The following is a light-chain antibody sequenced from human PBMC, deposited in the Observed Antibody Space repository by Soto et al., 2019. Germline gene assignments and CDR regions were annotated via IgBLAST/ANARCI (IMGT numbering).Light chain of an antibody. CDR1: QSASSY. V-gene: IGKV3-11*01. CDR3: QQRSDWPLT. J-gene: IGKJ5*01. CDR2: DAS. Sequence: IVLTQSPATLSLSPGERDTPSCRASQSASSYLAWYQQKPGQAPRLLIYDASNRATGIPARFSGSGSGTDFTLTISSLEPEDFAVYYGQQRSDWPLTFGGGTRLAIK.